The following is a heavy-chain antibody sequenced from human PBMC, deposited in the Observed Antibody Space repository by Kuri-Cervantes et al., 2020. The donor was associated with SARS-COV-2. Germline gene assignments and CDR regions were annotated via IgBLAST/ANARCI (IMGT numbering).Heavy chain of an antibody. D-gene: IGHD6-13*01. CDR2: ISGSGGST. CDR3: ANWRRRIAAAGPFDY. CDR1: GFTFSSYG. Sequence: GESLKISCAASGFTFSSYGMHWVRQAPGKGLEWVSAISGSGGSTYYADPVKGRFTISRDNSKNTLYLQMNSLRAEDTAVYYCANWRRRIAAAGPFDYWGQGTLVTVSS. V-gene: IGHV3-23*01. J-gene: IGHJ4*02.